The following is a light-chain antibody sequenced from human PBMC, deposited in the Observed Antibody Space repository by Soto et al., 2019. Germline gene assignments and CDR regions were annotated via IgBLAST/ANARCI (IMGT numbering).Light chain of an antibody. CDR1: SSDVGGYNQ. J-gene: IGLJ2*01. CDR3: SSYTTSRTLL. CDR2: DVS. Sequence: QPVLTQPASVSGSPGQSITISCTATSSDVGGYNQVSWYQQHPGKAPKLMIYDVSNRPSGVSNRFSGSKSGNTASLTISGLQAEDEADYYCSSYTTSRTLLFGGGTKVTVL. V-gene: IGLV2-14*01.